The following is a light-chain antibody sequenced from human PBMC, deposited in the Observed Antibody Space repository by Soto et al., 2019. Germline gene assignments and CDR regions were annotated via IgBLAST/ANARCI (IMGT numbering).Light chain of an antibody. J-gene: IGKJ1*01. CDR1: QGISNY. V-gene: IGKV1-27*01. CDR2: AAS. Sequence: DIQMTQSPSSLSASVGARVTIPCRASQGISNYLAWYQKKPGKVPKLLTYAASTLQSGVPSRFSGSGSGTDFTLTISSLQPEDVATYYCQKYNSAPWTFGQGTKVEIK. CDR3: QKYNSAPWT.